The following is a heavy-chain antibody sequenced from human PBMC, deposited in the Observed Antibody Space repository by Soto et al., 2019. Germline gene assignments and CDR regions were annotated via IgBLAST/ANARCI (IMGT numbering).Heavy chain of an antibody. V-gene: IGHV3-11*03. CDR3: ARRTADV. CDR1: GFTFSDYH. Sequence: PGGSLRLSCAASGFTFSDYHMSWIRQAPGKGLEWVSHIHTYSSHTNYADSVKGRFTISRDDAQNSLYLQMSSLRVEDTAVYYCARRTADVWGQGTTVTVSS. CDR2: IHTYSSHT. D-gene: IGHD1-1*01. J-gene: IGHJ6*02.